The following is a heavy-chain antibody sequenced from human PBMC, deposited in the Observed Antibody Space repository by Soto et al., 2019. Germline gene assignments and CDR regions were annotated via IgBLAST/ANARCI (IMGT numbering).Heavy chain of an antibody. CDR3: VRSSGWTGDY. Sequence: EVQLVESGGGLVQPGGSLRLSCATSGFAFSDYWMNWVRQVPGKGLEWVANIKQDGSEIHYMDSVRGRFTISRDNAKNSLHLQMNSLRAEDTARYYCVRSSGWTGDYWGQGILVTVSS. J-gene: IGHJ4*02. V-gene: IGHV3-7*05. CDR2: IKQDGSEI. CDR1: GFAFSDYW. D-gene: IGHD3-10*01.